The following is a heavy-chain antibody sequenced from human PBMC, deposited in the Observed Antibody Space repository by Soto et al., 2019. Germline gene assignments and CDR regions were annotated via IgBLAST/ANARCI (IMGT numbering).Heavy chain of an antibody. D-gene: IGHD3-10*01. CDR3: ARDIGSYAYGEGY. V-gene: IGHV4-4*07. CDR2: VYSSGTT. CDR1: GGSINSYW. J-gene: IGHJ4*02. Sequence: SATLSLTCSVSGGSINSYWWSWIRQPAGKGLEWIGRVYSSGTTDYNPSLNSRATLSVETSKNQFSLKLGSVTAADTAVYYCARDIGSYAYGEGYWGQGIQVTSPQ.